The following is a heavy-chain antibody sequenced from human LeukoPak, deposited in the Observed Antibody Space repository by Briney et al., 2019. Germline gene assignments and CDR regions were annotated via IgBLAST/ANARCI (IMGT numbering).Heavy chain of an antibody. CDR2: ISSSSSYI. J-gene: IGHJ6*02. Sequence: GGSLRLSCAASGFTFSSYSMNWVRQAPGKGLEWVSSISSSSSYIYYADSVKGRFTISRDNAKNSLYLQMNSLRAEDTAVYYCARDGGFVVVPAALGGMDVWGQGTTVTVSS. CDR3: ARDGGFVVVPAALGGMDV. CDR1: GFTFSSYS. D-gene: IGHD2-2*01. V-gene: IGHV3-21*01.